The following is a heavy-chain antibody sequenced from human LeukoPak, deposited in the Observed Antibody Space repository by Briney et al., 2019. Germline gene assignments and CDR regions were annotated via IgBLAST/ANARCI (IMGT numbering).Heavy chain of an antibody. CDR3: ARWGVGATAGGLDY. V-gene: IGHV3-30*04. J-gene: IGHJ4*02. Sequence: GGSLRLSCAASGFTFSMHALHWVHQAPSKGPECLAVISHDATDKYYADSVKGRFTISRDNSKNTLYLQMNSLRAEDTAVYYCARWGVGATAGGLDYWGQGTQVIVSS. D-gene: IGHD1-26*01. CDR1: GFTFSMHA. CDR2: ISHDATDK.